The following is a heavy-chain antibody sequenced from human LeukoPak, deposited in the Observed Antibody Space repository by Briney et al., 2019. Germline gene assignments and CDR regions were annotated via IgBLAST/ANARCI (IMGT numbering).Heavy chain of an antibody. J-gene: IGHJ4*02. D-gene: IGHD3-22*01. CDR3: ARTPIYYFDNSGYYN. CDR2: IYSDGST. V-gene: IGHV3-53*01. CDR1: GFTVSSAY. Sequence: GGSLRLSCVVSGFTVSSAYMSWVRQAPGKGLEWVSIIYSDGSTNYADSVKGRFTLSRDNSKNTLYLQMNSLRPEDTAVYYCARTPIYYFDNSGYYNWGQGTLVTVSS.